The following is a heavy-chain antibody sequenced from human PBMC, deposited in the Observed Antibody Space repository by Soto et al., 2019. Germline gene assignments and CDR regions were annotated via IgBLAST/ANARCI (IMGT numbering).Heavy chain of an antibody. CDR3: ARDRWEFQLFYYGLDV. CDR2: IWYDGSND. D-gene: IGHD1-26*01. Sequence: LRLSCAASGFTFSNYGMHWVRQAPGKGLEWVAIIWYDGSNDYYVDSVKGRFTISRDNSKNTLSLQMNSLRAEDTAVYYCARDRWEFQLFYYGLDVWGQGTTVTVSS. V-gene: IGHV3-33*01. J-gene: IGHJ6*02. CDR1: GFTFSNYG.